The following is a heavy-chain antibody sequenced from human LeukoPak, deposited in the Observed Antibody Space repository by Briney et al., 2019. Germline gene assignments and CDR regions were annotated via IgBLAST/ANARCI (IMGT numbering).Heavy chain of an antibody. CDR1: GYRFSTSW. D-gene: IGHD2-2*03. V-gene: IGHV5-51*01. CDR2: IYPDDSNI. Sequence: GESLKISCKGSGYRFSTSWIGWVRQLPGKGLEWMVMIYPDDSNIRYGPSFQGQVTISADKSISTAYLHWNSLKASDTAMYYCARLTTGYGKIDYWGRGTLVTVSS. J-gene: IGHJ4*02. CDR3: ARLTTGYGKIDY.